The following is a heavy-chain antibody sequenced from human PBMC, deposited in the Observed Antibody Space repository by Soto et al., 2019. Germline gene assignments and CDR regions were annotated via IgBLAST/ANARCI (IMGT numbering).Heavy chain of an antibody. CDR2: IIPISGTA. CDR3: ARDYRSEYYDSSGYYYDY. CDR1: GGTFSSYA. J-gene: IGHJ4*01. V-gene: IGHV1-69*05. Sequence: SVKVSCKASGGTFSSYAISWVRQAPGQGLEWMGGIIPISGTANYAQKFQGRVTMTRDASTSTAYMELSRLRSDDTAVYYCARDYRSEYYDSSGYYYDYWG. D-gene: IGHD3-22*01.